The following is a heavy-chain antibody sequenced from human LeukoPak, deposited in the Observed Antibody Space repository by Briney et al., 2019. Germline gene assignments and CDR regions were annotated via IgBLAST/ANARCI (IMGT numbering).Heavy chain of an antibody. V-gene: IGHV4-38-2*02. Sequence: SETLPLTCPVCGYSLSRGHYWGWIRPPPGKGPEWIGNIYHSGSTFYNPSLKSRVTISVDTSKNQFSLKLSSVAAADTAVYYCARVRSLYYDILSHNYGDYYYYYMDIWGKGTSVTGSS. CDR2: IYHSGST. CDR1: GYSLSRGHY. D-gene: IGHD3-9*01. CDR3: ARVRSLYYDILSHNYGDYYYYYMDI. J-gene: IGHJ6*03.